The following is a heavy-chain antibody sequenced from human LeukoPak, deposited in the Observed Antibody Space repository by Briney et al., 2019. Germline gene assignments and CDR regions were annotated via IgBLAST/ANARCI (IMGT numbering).Heavy chain of an antibody. D-gene: IGHD1-26*01. CDR3: ASTVGADMFDY. CDR2: IYYSGST. Sequence: PSETLSLTCTVSGGSISSSSYYWGWIRQPPGKGLEWIGNIYYSGSTYYNPSLKSRVTISVDTSKNQFSLKLSSVTAADTAVYYCASTVGADMFDYWGQGTLVTVSS. V-gene: IGHV4-39*01. CDR1: GGSISSSSYY. J-gene: IGHJ4*02.